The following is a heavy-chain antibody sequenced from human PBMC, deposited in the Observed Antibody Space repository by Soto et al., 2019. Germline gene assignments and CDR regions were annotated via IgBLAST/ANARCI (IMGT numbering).Heavy chain of an antibody. CDR3: VRDLSVTTKFDY. CDR2: INGDGTTT. Sequence: EVQLVESGGGLVQPGGSVRLSCAASGFTFSSYWMHWVRQAPGKGLVWVSRINGDGTTTGYADFVKGRFSISRDSAKNSLYLQMNSLRAEDTAVYYCVRDLSVTTKFDYWGQGTLVTVSS. D-gene: IGHD4-17*01. J-gene: IGHJ4*02. CDR1: GFTFSSYW. V-gene: IGHV3-74*01.